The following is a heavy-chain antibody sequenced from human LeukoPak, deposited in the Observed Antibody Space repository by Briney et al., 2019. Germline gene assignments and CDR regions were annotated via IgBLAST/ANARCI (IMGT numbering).Heavy chain of an antibody. CDR2: IKYDGSEK. Sequence: GGSLRLSCSASGFAFSSYWMNWVRQAPGKGLEWVSNIKYDGSEKYYVDSVKGRFTISRDNAKNSVYLQMNSLRAEDTAVYYCARDMEAPGIAFDMWGQGTMLTVSS. V-gene: IGHV3-7*04. J-gene: IGHJ3*02. CDR1: GFAFSSYW. CDR3: ARDMEAPGIAFDM. D-gene: IGHD6-13*01.